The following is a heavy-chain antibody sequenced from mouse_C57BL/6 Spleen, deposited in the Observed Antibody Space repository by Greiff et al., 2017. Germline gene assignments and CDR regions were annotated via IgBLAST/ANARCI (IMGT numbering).Heavy chain of an antibody. D-gene: IGHD2-1*01. CDR1: GYAFSSYW. V-gene: IGHV1-80*01. CDR3: ARGGYYGNTWFAY. CDR2: IYPGDGDT. J-gene: IGHJ3*01. Sequence: QVQLQQSGAELVKPGASVKISCKASGYAFSSYWMNWVKQRPGKGLEWIGQIYPGDGDTNYNGKFKGKATLTADKSSSTAYMQLSSLTSEDSAVYFCARGGYYGNTWFAYWGQGTLVTVSA.